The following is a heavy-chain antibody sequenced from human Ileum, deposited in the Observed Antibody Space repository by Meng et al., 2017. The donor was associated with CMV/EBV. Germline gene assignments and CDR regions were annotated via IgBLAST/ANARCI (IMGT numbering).Heavy chain of an antibody. Sequence: GGSLRLSCAASGFTFGSYSMNWVRQAPGKGLEWVSYISSGRSSIYYADSVKGRFTISRDNAMDSLYLQMNSLRVEDTAVYYCARGGGVSYFDNWFDPWGQGTLVTVSS. V-gene: IGHV3-48*04. CDR3: ARGGGVSYFDNWFDP. CDR2: ISSGRSSI. CDR1: GFTFGSYS. J-gene: IGHJ5*02. D-gene: IGHD3-10*01.